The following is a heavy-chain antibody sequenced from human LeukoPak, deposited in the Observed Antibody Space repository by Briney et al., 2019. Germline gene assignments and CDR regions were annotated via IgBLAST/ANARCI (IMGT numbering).Heavy chain of an antibody. CDR2: IVVGSGNT. Sequence: ASVKVSCKASGFTFTSSAVQWVRQARGQRLEWIGWIVVGSGNTNYAQKFQERVTITRDMSTSTAYMELSSLRSEDTAVYYCAASLMDYDSSGYRGYFDLWGRGTLVTVSS. D-gene: IGHD3-22*01. CDR3: AASLMDYDSSGYRGYFDL. V-gene: IGHV1-58*01. CDR1: GFTFTSSA. J-gene: IGHJ2*01.